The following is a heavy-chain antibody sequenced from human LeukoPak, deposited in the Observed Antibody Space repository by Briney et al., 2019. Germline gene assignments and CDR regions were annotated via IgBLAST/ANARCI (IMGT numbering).Heavy chain of an antibody. J-gene: IGHJ4*02. V-gene: IGHV3-43*02. D-gene: IGHD5-18*01. CDR1: GFTFDDYA. Sequence: PGGSLRLSCAASGFTFDDYAMHWVRQAPGKGLEWVSAISGDGGSTYYADSVKGRFTISRDNSKNSLYLQMNSLRTEDTALYYCARGGGYSYGRFDYWLQGSLVSVSS. CDR3: ARGGGYSYGRFDY. CDR2: ISGDGGST.